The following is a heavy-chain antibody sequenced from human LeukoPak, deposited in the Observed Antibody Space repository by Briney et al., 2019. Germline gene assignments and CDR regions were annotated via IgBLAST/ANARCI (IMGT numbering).Heavy chain of an antibody. CDR1: GGTFSSYA. CDR2: VLPIFGTA. Sequence: SVKVSCKASGGTFSSYAISWVRQAPGQGLEWMGGVLPIFGTAIYAQKWQGRVTITADESTSTAYMELRSLRSEDTAIYYCARAEDQGRYFDWLPGFAPWGQGTLVIVSS. CDR3: ARAEDQGRYFDWLPGFAP. D-gene: IGHD3-9*01. V-gene: IGHV1-69*13. J-gene: IGHJ5*02.